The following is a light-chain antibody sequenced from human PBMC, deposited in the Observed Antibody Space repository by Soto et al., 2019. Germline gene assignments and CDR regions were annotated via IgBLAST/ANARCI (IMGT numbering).Light chain of an antibody. CDR3: QQSYGTPLT. CDR2: AAS. CDR1: QSISSF. J-gene: IGKJ1*01. V-gene: IGKV1-39*01. Sequence: DIQMTQSPSSLSASVGDRVTITCRASQSISSFLNWYQQKPGKAPKLLIYAASTLQSGVPSRFSGSGSGTDFTLTITSLQPEDIATYHCQQSYGTPLTFGQGTKVEIQ.